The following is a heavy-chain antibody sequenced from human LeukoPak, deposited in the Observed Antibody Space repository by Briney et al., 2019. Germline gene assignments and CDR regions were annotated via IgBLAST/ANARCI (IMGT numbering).Heavy chain of an antibody. D-gene: IGHD5-24*01. CDR1: GYTLTSYD. CDR3: ARERRIGYNFDY. J-gene: IGHJ4*02. CDR2: MNPNSGNT. Sequence: ASVKVSCKASGYTLTSYDINWVRQATGQGLEWMGWMNPNSGNTGYAQNFQGRVTMTRNTSISTAYMELSSLRSDDTAVYYCARERRIGYNFDYWGQGTLVTVSS. V-gene: IGHV1-8*01.